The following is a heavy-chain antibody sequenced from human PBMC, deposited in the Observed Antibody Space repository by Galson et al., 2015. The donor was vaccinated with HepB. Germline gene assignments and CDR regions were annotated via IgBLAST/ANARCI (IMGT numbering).Heavy chain of an antibody. J-gene: IGHJ4*02. V-gene: IGHV1-58*01. CDR3: ARYSSGWYWVCDY. CDR2: IVVGSGNT. Sequence: SVKVSCKASGFTFTSSAVQWVRQARGQRLEWIGWIVVGSGNTNYAQKFQERVTMTTDTSTSTAYMELRSLRSDDTAVYYCARYSSGWYWVCDYWGQGTLVTVSS. CDR1: GFTFTSSA. D-gene: IGHD6-19*01.